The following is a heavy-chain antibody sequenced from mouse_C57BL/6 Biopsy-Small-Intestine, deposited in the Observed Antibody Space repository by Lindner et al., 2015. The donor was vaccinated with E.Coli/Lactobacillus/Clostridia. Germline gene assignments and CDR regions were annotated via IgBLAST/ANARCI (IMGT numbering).Heavy chain of an antibody. CDR2: INPSRGSA. CDR1: GYTSTRYY. CDR3: ARDHQVLGGGTFSFDF. J-gene: IGHJ4*01. D-gene: IGHD2-14*01. Sequence: SVKVSCKASGYTSTRYYIHWVRQAPGQGLEWMGMINPSRGSATLAQKFQGRVSMNTDTSTSTVYMELSSLTSEDTAVYYCARDHQVLGGGTFSFDFWGQGSLVTVSS. V-gene: IGHV1-53*01.